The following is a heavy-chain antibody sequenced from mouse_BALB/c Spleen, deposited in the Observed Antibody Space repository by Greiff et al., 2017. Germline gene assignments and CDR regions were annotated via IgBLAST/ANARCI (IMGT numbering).Heavy chain of an antibody. J-gene: IGHJ2*01. CDR1: GYTFTNYW. CDR2: IYPGGGYT. V-gene: IGHV1-63*02. D-gene: IGHD1-2*01. Sequence: GQLHQSGAELVRPGTSVKISCKASGYTFTNYWLGWVKQRPGHGLEWIGDIYPGGGYTNYNEKFKGKATLTADTSSSTAYMQLSSLTSEDSAVYFCARRGITTATDYWGQGTTLTVSS. CDR3: ARRGITTATDY.